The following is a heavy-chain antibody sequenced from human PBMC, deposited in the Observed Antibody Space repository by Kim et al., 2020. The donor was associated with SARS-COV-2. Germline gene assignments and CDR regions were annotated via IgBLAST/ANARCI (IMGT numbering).Heavy chain of an antibody. V-gene: IGHV4-61*01. D-gene: IGHD3-10*01. J-gene: IGHJ4*01. Sequence: SETLSLTCTVSGGSVSSGSYYWSWIRQPPGKGLEWIAYIYYSGSTSHNLTLKIRLTIYAATNKNQLYLNLISVTAADTAVYSCARAVRPPLTVAHFDDWG. CDR3: ARAVRPPLTVAHFDD. CDR2: IYYSGST. CDR1: GGSVSSGSYY.